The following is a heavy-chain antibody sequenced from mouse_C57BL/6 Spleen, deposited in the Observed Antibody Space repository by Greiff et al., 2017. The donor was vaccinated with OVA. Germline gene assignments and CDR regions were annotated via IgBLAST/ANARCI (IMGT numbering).Heavy chain of an antibody. Sequence: VQVVESGPGLVAPSQSLSITCTVSGFSLTSYAISWVRQPPGKGLEWLGVIWTGGGTNYNSALKSRLSISKDNSKSQVFLKMNSLQTDDTARYYCARNLLRYLYAMDYWGQGTSVTVSS. V-gene: IGHV2-9-1*01. CDR1: GFSLTSYA. D-gene: IGHD1-1*01. CDR3: ARNLLRYLYAMDY. CDR2: IWTGGGT. J-gene: IGHJ4*01.